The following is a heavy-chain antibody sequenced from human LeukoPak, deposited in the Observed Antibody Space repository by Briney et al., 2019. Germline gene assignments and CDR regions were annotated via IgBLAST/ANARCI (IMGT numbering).Heavy chain of an antibody. Sequence: GGSLRLSCAASGFTFSSYAMHWVRQAPGKGLEWVAVISYDGSNKYYADSVKGRFTISRDNSKNTLYLQMNGLRAEDTAVYYCARDLSSSGWFGPFDYWGQGTLVTVSS. J-gene: IGHJ4*02. V-gene: IGHV3-30*04. CDR1: GFTFSSYA. D-gene: IGHD6-19*01. CDR3: ARDLSSSGWFGPFDY. CDR2: ISYDGSNK.